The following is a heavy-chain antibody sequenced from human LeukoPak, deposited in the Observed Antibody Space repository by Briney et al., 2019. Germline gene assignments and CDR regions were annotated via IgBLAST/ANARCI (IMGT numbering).Heavy chain of an antibody. D-gene: IGHD1-26*01. CDR3: ARVLWYRVNSGYFDY. CDR1: GFTFSSYG. V-gene: IGHV3-30*02. J-gene: IGHJ4*02. CDR2: IRYDGSNK. Sequence: GGSLRLSCAASGFTFSSYGMHWVRQAPGKGLEWVAFIRYDGSNKYYADSVKGRFTISRDNSKNTLYLQMNSLRAEDTAVYYCARVLWYRVNSGYFDYWGQGTLVTVSS.